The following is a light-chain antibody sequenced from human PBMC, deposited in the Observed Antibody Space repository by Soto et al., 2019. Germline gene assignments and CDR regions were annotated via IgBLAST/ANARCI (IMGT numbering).Light chain of an antibody. J-gene: IGKJ4*01. CDR3: QQYNNWPLT. CDR2: GAS. Sequence: VMTQSPATLSVSPGERATLSCRASQSVSSNLAWYQQIPGQAPRLLIYGASTRATGIPARFSGSGSGTEFTLTISRLQSEDCAVYYCQQYNNWPLTFGGGTKVEIK. CDR1: QSVSSN. V-gene: IGKV3-15*01.